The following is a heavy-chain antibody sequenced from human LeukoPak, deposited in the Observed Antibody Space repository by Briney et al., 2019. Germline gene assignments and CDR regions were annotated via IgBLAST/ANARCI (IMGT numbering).Heavy chain of an antibody. J-gene: IGHJ4*02. Sequence: GGSLRLSCAASGFTFSSYAMSWVRQAPGKGLEWVSAISGSGGSTYYADSVKGRFTISRDNSKNTLYLQMNSLRAEDTAVYYCANMGYSSSWFELLLGNYFDYWGQGTLVTVSS. CDR3: ANMGYSSSWFELLLGNYFDY. V-gene: IGHV3-23*01. CDR1: GFTFSSYA. CDR2: ISGSGGST. D-gene: IGHD6-13*01.